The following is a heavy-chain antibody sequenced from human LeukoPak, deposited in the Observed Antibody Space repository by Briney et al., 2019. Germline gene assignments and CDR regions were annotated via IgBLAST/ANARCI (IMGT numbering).Heavy chain of an antibody. CDR3: ARDEVDSSSWYNWFDP. D-gene: IGHD6-13*01. CDR1: GYTFTSYG. V-gene: IGHV1-18*01. J-gene: IGHJ5*02. Sequence: GASVKVSCKASGYTFTSYGISWVRQAPGQGLEWMGWISAYNGNTNYAQKLQGRVTMTTDTSTSTAYMELRSLRSDDTAVYYCARDEVDSSSWYNWFDPWGQGTLVTVSS. CDR2: ISAYNGNT.